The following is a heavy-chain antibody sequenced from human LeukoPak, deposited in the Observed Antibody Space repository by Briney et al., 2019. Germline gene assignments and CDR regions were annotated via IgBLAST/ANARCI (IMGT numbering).Heavy chain of an antibody. V-gene: IGHV4-61*02. CDR1: GGSISSGSYY. CDR2: IYTSGST. CDR3: ARGRSSGWYAPGWWKQEGAFDI. Sequence: PSETLSLTCTVSGGSISSGSYYWSWIRQPAGKGLEWIGRIYTSGSTNYNPSLKSRVTISVDTSKNQFSLKLSSVTAADTAVYYCARGRSSGWYAPGWWKQEGAFDIWGQGTMVTVSS. D-gene: IGHD6-19*01. J-gene: IGHJ3*02.